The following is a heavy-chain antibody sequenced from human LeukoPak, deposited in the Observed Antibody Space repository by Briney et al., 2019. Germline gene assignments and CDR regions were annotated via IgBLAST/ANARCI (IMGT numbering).Heavy chain of an antibody. CDR3: VCLGLGGLSLD. CDR2: VNSDGSGT. Sequence: PGGSLRLSCAASGFTFSRYSMHWVRQAPGKGLVWVSHVNSDGSGTDYADSVKGRFTISRDNAKNTLYLQMNNLRVEDTAVYYCVCLGLGGLSLDWGQGTLVTVSS. D-gene: IGHD3-16*01. CDR1: GFTFSRYS. J-gene: IGHJ4*02. V-gene: IGHV3-74*01.